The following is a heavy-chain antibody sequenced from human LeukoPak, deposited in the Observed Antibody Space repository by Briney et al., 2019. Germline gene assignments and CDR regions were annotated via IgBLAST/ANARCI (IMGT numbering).Heavy chain of an antibody. CDR3: ATGVAAGGSLTG. V-gene: IGHV1-24*01. CDR1: GYTLTELS. Sequence: ASVKVSCKVSGYTLTELSMHCVRQAPGKGLEWMGGFDPEVGETIYAQKFQGRVTMTEDTSTDTAYTELSSLRSEDTAVYYCATGVAAGGSLTGWGQGTLVTVSS. D-gene: IGHD6-13*01. CDR2: FDPEVGET. J-gene: IGHJ4*02.